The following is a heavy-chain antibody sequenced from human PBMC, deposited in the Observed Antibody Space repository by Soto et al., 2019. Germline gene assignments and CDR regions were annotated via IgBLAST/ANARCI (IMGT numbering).Heavy chain of an antibody. V-gene: IGHV1-2*02. CDR1: GYTFTGYY. CDR2: INPNSGGT. CDR3: ARGDYGTGGYPFPYFDY. D-gene: IGHD2-8*02. Sequence: ASVKVSCKASGYTFTGYYMHWVRQAPGQGLEWMGWINPNSGGTNYAQKFQGRVTLTSDTSISTASMDLTSLTSDDTAVYYCARGDYGTGGYPFPYFDYWGQGTLVTVSS. J-gene: IGHJ4*02.